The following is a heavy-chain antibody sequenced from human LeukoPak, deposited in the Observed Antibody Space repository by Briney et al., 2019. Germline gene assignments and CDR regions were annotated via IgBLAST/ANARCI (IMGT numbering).Heavy chain of an antibody. J-gene: IGHJ4*02. Sequence: GGSLRLSCAASGFTFSSYWMQWVRQAPWKGLVWVSRINSDGSSTSYADSVKGRFTISRDNAKNTLYLQMNSLRAEDTAVYYCARAMYYYDSSGSDYWGQGTLVTVSS. CDR2: INSDGSST. CDR1: GFTFSSYW. CDR3: ARAMYYYDSSGSDY. D-gene: IGHD3-22*01. V-gene: IGHV3-74*01.